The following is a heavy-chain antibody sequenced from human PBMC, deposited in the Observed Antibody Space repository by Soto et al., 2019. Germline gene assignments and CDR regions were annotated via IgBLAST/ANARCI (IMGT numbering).Heavy chain of an antibody. Sequence: ASVKVSCKVSGYTLTELSIHWVRQAPGEGLEWMGGFDLENGETIYAQRFQGRVTMTEESSADTPYMELSSLRSEDTAVYYCAKEVRRSNQFDHWGQGTMVTVSS. CDR2: FDLENGET. CDR3: AKEVRRSNQFDH. J-gene: IGHJ4*02. CDR1: GYTLTELS. V-gene: IGHV1-24*01. D-gene: IGHD3-10*01.